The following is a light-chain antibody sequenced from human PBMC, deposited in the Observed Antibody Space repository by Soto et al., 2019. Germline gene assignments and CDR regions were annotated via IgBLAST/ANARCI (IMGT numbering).Light chain of an antibody. CDR1: SSDVGGYNF. CDR2: EVN. Sequence: QSALTQPPSASGSPGQSVTISCTGTSSDVGGYNFVSWFQQNPGKAPKLIIYEVNKRPSGVPDRFSGSKSGNTASLTVSGLQPEDEADYYCNSYAANNTFVVFGGGTKLTVL. V-gene: IGLV2-8*01. CDR3: NSYAANNTFVV. J-gene: IGLJ2*01.